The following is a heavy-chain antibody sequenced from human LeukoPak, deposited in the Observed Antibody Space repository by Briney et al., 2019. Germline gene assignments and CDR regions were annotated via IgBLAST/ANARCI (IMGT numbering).Heavy chain of an antibody. D-gene: IGHD4/OR15-4a*01. CDR3: ARADYGYMDV. CDR2: IYGSGST. CDR1: GGSISSGSYY. J-gene: IGHJ6*03. V-gene: IGHV4-61*01. Sequence: SETLSLTCTVSGGSISSGSYYWTWLRQPPGKGLVCLGYIYGSGSTNYNPSLKSRVTISVDTSKNQFSLKLTSVTAADTAVYYCARADYGYMDVWGKGTTVTVSS.